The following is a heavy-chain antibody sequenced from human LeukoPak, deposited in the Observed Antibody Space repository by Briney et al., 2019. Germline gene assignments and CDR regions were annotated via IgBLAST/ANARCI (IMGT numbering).Heavy chain of an antibody. D-gene: IGHD1-1*01. J-gene: IGHJ3*02. CDR1: GYTFTGYY. CDR3: ARVASTTRRHDAFDI. Sequence: RASVNVSCQASGYTFTGYYMHWVRQAPGQGREWMGWINPNSGGTNSAQKFQGRVTMTRDTSISTAYMELSRLRSDDTAVYYCARVASTTRRHDAFDIWGQGTMVIVSS. V-gene: IGHV1-2*02. CDR2: INPNSGGT.